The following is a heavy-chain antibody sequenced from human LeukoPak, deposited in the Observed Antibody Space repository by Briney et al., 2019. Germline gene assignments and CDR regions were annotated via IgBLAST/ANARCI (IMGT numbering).Heavy chain of an antibody. CDR3: ARDHHYDSSGYYLGYNWFDP. CDR2: IYTSGST. CDR1: GGSISSYY. D-gene: IGHD3-22*01. V-gene: IGHV4-4*07. J-gene: IGHJ5*02. Sequence: SETLSLTCTVSGGSISSYYWSWIRQPAGKGLEWIGRIYTSGSTNYNPSLKSRVTMSVDTSKNQFSLKLSSVTAADTAVYYCARDHHYDSSGYYLGYNWFDPWGQGTLVTVSS.